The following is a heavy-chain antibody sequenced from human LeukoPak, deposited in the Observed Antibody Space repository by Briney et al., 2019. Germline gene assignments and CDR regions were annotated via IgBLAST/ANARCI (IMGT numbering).Heavy chain of an antibody. CDR1: GFTFSSYA. Sequence: PGGSLRLSCAASGFTFSSYAMSWVRQAPGKGLEWVSVISGSGGSTYYADSVKGRFTISRDNSKNTLYLQMNSLRAEDTAVYYCAKDFPYYYDSSGYYRDAFDIWGQGTMVTVSS. CDR3: AKDFPYYYDSSGYYRDAFDI. J-gene: IGHJ3*02. V-gene: IGHV3-23*01. D-gene: IGHD3-22*01. CDR2: ISGSGGST.